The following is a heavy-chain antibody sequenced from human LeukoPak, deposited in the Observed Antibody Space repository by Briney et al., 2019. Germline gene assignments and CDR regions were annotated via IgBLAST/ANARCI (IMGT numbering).Heavy chain of an antibody. J-gene: IGHJ4*02. CDR1: GYSFTSYW. CDR2: IYPGGSDT. V-gene: IGHV5-51*01. D-gene: IGHD3-22*01. Sequence: GESLKISCKGSGYSFTSYWIGWVRQMPGKGLEWMGIIYPGGSDTRYSPSFQGQVTISADKSISTAYLQWSSLKASDTAMYYCARSTYYYDSSGYYYVYWGQGTLVTVSS. CDR3: ARSTYYYDSSGYYYVY.